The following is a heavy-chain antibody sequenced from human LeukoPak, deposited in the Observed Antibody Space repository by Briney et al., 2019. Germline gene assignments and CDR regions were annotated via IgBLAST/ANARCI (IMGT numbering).Heavy chain of an antibody. Sequence: GGSLRLSCAASGFTFSSHSMNWVRQAPGKGLEWVSSISSSSSYIYYADSVKGRFTISRDNAKNSLYLQMNSLRAEDTAVYYCARDQVYSGYDFFDYWGQGTLVTVSS. CDR2: ISSSSSYI. D-gene: IGHD5-12*01. J-gene: IGHJ4*02. CDR3: ARDQVYSGYDFFDY. CDR1: GFTFSSHS. V-gene: IGHV3-21*01.